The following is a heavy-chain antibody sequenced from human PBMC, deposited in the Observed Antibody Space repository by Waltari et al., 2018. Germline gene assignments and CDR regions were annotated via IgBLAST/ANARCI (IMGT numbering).Heavy chain of an antibody. D-gene: IGHD2-2*01. V-gene: IGHV1-8*02. CDR1: GYIFISYD. CDR2: MNANSGHT. Sequence: QVQLVQSGAEVKKPGASVKVSCKASGYIFISYDINWVRQATGQGLEWMGWMNANSGHTGYAQTFQGRITLTMNTSISTAYMELSSLRSDDTAVYYCARPQTISTSWLASWGQGTLVTVSS. CDR3: ARPQTISTSWLAS. J-gene: IGHJ5*01.